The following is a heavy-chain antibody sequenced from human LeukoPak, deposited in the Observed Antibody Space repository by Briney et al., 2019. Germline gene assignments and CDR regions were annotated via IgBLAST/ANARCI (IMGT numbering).Heavy chain of an antibody. D-gene: IGHD6-19*01. Sequence: SETLSLTCAVYGGSFSGYYWSWIRQPPGKGLEWIGEINHSGSTNYNPSLKSRVTISVDTSKNQFSLKLSSVTAADTAVYYCARGSSKFPPGAGNPFDYWGQGTLVTVSS. CDR3: ARGSSKFPPGAGNPFDY. CDR2: INHSGST. V-gene: IGHV4-34*01. CDR1: GGSFSGYY. J-gene: IGHJ4*02.